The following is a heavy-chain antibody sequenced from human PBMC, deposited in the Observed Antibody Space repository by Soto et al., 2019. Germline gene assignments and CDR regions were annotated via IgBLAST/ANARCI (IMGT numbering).Heavy chain of an antibody. J-gene: IGHJ3*02. D-gene: IGHD3-22*01. CDR1: GFTFSSYG. Sequence: QVQLVESGGGVVQPGRSLRLSCAASGFTFSSYGMHWVRQAPGKGLEWVAVISYDGSNKYYADSVKGRFTISRDNSKNTLYLQMNSLRAEDTAVYYCAKEMGYYYDSSGYFGGLFAFDIWGQGTMVTVSS. CDR3: AKEMGYYYDSSGYFGGLFAFDI. CDR2: ISYDGSNK. V-gene: IGHV3-30*18.